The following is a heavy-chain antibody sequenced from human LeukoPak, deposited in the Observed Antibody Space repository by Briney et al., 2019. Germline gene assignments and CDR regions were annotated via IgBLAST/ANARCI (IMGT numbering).Heavy chain of an antibody. Sequence: GGSLRLSCAASGFTFSSYWMSWVRQAPGKGLEWVAILNQDGSEKYYVDSVKGRFTISRDNAKNSLYLQMNSLRAEDTAVYYCARGRQWLTKGYFDYWGQGTLVTVSS. V-gene: IGHV3-7*05. D-gene: IGHD6-19*01. CDR2: LNQDGSEK. CDR1: GFTFSSYW. CDR3: ARGRQWLTKGYFDY. J-gene: IGHJ4*02.